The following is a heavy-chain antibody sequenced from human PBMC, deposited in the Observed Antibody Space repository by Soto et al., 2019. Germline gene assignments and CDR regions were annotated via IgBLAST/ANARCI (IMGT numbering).Heavy chain of an antibody. Sequence: QVQLQESGPGLVKPSETLSLTCTVSGGSISGYYWSWIRQPPGKGLEWIGYIYYSGSTNYNPSLKSRVTISVDTSKNHFSLKLSSVTAADTAVYYCARYDLGYCSGGSCPTIWGQGTMVTVSS. CDR2: IYYSGST. V-gene: IGHV4-59*01. D-gene: IGHD2-15*01. CDR3: ARYDLGYCSGGSCPTI. CDR1: GGSISGYY. J-gene: IGHJ3*02.